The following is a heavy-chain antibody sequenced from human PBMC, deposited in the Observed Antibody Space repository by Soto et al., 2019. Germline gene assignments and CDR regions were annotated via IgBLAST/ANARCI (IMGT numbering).Heavy chain of an antibody. Sequence: SETLSLTCTVSGGSISSSSYYWGWIRQPPGKGLEWIGSIYYSGSTYYNPSLKSRVTISVDTSKNQFSLKLSSVTAADTAVYYCASLPGQPYYLDYWGQGTLVTVSS. V-gene: IGHV4-39*01. J-gene: IGHJ4*02. CDR2: IYYSGST. CDR3: ASLPGQPYYLDY. CDR1: GGSISSSSYY.